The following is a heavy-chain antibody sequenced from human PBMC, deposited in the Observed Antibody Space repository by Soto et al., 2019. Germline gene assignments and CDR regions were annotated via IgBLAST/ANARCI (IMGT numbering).Heavy chain of an antibody. D-gene: IGHD6-19*01. CDR2: IYYSGST. CDR1: GGSISSSSYY. CDR3: ARHPGAVAGLNWFDP. J-gene: IGHJ5*02. V-gene: IGHV4-39*01. Sequence: SETLSLTCTVSGGSISSSSYYWGWIRQPPGKGLEWIGSIYYSGSTYYNPSLKSRVTISVDTSKNQFSLKLSSVTAADTAVYYCARHPGAVAGLNWFDPWGQGTLVTVSS.